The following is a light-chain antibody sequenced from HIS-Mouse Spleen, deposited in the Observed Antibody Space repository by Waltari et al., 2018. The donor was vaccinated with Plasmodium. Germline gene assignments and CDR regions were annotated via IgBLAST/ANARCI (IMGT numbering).Light chain of an antibody. Sequence: LTQPASVSGSPGQSITISCTGTSRDVGGYNYVPWYQQHPDKAPKLMIYEVSNRPSGVSNRFSGSKSGNTASLTISGLQAEDEADYYCSSYTSSSTLVFGTGTKVTVL. CDR3: SSYTSSSTLV. V-gene: IGLV2-14*01. CDR1: SRDVGGYNY. J-gene: IGLJ1*01. CDR2: EVS.